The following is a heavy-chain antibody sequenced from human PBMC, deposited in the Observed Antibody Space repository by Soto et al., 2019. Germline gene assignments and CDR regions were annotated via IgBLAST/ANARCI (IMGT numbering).Heavy chain of an antibody. CDR1: GGSISSYY. CDR2: IYTSGST. CDR3: ARVRGSGSYYPYYYYGMDV. J-gene: IGHJ6*02. D-gene: IGHD3-10*01. V-gene: IGHV4-4*07. Sequence: SETLSLTCTVSGGSISSYYWSWIRQPAGKGLEWIGRIYTSGSTNYNPSLKSRVTISVDTSKNQFSLKLSSVTAADTAVYYCARVRGSGSYYPYYYYGMDVWGQGTTVTVSS.